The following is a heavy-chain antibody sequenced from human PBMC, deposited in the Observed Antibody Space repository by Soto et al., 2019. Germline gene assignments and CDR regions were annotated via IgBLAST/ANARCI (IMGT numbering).Heavy chain of an antibody. CDR2: IKQDGSER. V-gene: IGHV3-7*01. CDR1: GFTFSSHW. Sequence: DVHLVESGGGLVQPGGSQRLSCAASGFTFSSHWMTWVRQAPGKGLEWVANIKQDGSERYYVDSVKGRFSISRDNAENSLYLQMTGLRAEDTAVYYCAREDTYGLYVDYWGQGTLVTVSS. D-gene: IGHD5-18*01. CDR3: AREDTYGLYVDY. J-gene: IGHJ4*02.